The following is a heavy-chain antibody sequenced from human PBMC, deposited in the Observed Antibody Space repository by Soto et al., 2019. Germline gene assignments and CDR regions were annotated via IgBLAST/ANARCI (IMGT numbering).Heavy chain of an antibody. CDR2: IKSKTDGGTT. J-gene: IGHJ4*02. CDR1: GFTFSNAW. Sequence: EVQLVESGGGLVKPGGSLRLSCAASGFTFSNAWMSWVRHAPGKGLEWVGRIKSKTDGGTTDYAASVKGRFTISRDDSKNTRYLQMNSLKTEDTAVYYCTTDPVSGQLVHNYGGQGTLVTFSA. D-gene: IGHD6-6*01. CDR3: TTDPVSGQLVHNY. V-gene: IGHV3-15*01.